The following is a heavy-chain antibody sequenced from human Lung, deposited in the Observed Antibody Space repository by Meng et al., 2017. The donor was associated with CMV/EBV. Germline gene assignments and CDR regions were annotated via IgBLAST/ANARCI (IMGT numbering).Heavy chain of an antibody. CDR3: ASALDPTYFHY. D-gene: IGHD3-9*01. V-gene: IGHV1-18*01. J-gene: IGHJ4*02. Sequence: ASVKVSCKASGYTFTNYGISWVRRAPGQGLEWMGWINTYNGKTNYRQNLQGRVTMTTDTSTSTVYMELRSLRSDDTAVYYCASALDPTYFHYWGQGTLVTVSS. CDR2: INTYNGKT. CDR1: GYTFTNYG.